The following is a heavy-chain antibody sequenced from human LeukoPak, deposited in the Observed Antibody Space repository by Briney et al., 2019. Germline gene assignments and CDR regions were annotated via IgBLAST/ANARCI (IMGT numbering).Heavy chain of an antibody. V-gene: IGHV4-31*03. D-gene: IGHD2-21*02. Sequence: SQTLSLTCTVSGGSISSGGYYWSWIRQHPGKGLEWIGYIYYSGSTYYNPSLKSRVTISVDTSKNQFSLKLSSVTAADTAVYYCARAYCGGDCYSAFDYWGQGTLVTVSS. CDR3: ARAYCGGDCYSAFDY. CDR2: IYYSGST. CDR1: GGSISSGGYY. J-gene: IGHJ4*02.